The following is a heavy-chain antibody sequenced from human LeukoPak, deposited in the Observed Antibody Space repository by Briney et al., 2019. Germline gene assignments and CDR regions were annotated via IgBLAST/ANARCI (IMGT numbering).Heavy chain of an antibody. V-gene: IGHV1-46*01. CDR2: INPSGGST. D-gene: IGHD1/OR15-1a*01. CDR1: GYTFTSYY. J-gene: IGHJ3*02. Sequence: ASVKVSCKASGYTFTSYYMHWVRQAPGQGLEWMGIINPSGGSTSYAQKFQGRVTMTRDMPTSTVYMELSSLRSEDTAVYYCARQQPPDAFDIWGQGTMVTVSS. CDR3: ARQQPPDAFDI.